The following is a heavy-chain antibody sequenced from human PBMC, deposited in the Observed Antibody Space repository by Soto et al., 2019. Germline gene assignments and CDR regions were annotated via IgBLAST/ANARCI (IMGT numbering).Heavy chain of an antibody. CDR1: GESFSGYI. CDR3: ARGLIPGSHYSGGWHYFDS. D-gene: IGHD1-26*01. Sequence: PETLSLTCAVYGESFSGYIWTWIRQTPGKGLQWIGQINHSGSASYNPSLKSRVSISVHTSNSQFSLELSSVTAADTAVYYCARGLIPGSHYSGGWHYFDSWGQGTQVTVSS. V-gene: IGHV4-34*01. CDR2: INHSGSA. J-gene: IGHJ4*02.